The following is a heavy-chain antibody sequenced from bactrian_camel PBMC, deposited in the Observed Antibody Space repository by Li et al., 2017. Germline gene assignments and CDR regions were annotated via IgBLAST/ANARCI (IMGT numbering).Heavy chain of an antibody. Sequence: HVQLVESGGGLVQPGGSLDLSCAASGDTYSGNCMGWFRQAPGKDREGIAAISSAGSADYADSVKGRFTISRDNAKNTLYLQLNDLKTEDTAMYYCAKWTGPYTSYDLRAGHWGQGTQVTV. CDR2: ISSAGSA. D-gene: IGHD4*01. CDR1: GDTYSGNC. V-gene: IGHV3S53*01. J-gene: IGHJ4*01. CDR3: AKWTGPYTSYDLRAGH.